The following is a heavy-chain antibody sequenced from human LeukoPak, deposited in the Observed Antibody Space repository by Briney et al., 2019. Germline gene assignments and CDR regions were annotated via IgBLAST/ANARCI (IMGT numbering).Heavy chain of an antibody. V-gene: IGHV3-23*01. J-gene: IGHJ4*02. CDR3: AKDRELAAAGTFGYFDY. D-gene: IGHD6-13*01. CDR2: ISGSGGST. Sequence: HTGGSLRLSCAASGLTFSSYAMSWVRQAPGEGLEWVSVISGSGGSTYYADSVKGQFTISRDNSKNTVYLQMNSLRAEDTAVYYCAKDRELAAAGTFGYFDYWGQGTLVTVSS. CDR1: GLTFSSYA.